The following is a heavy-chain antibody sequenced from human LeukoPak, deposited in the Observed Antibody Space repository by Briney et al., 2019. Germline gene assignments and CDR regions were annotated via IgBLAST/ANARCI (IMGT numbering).Heavy chain of an antibody. CDR2: ISYDGSNK. CDR3: LAARLDY. V-gene: IGHV3-30*04. J-gene: IGHJ4*02. Sequence: PGGSLRLSCAASGFTFSSYAMHWVRQAPGKGLEWVAGISYDGSNKDYADSVKGRFTISKDNSNHTLYLQMSSLGADDTAVYYCLAARLDYWGQGTLVPVPS. CDR1: GFTFSSYA. D-gene: IGHD6-13*01.